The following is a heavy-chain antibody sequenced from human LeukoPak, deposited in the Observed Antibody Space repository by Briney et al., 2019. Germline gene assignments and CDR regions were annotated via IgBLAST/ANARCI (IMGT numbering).Heavy chain of an antibody. CDR2: IHYGGST. CDR1: DGAITGYY. D-gene: IGHD6-13*01. CDR3: ARGYSTSWTYYFDY. Sequence: SSETLSLTCTVSDGAITGYYWGWIRQPPGKGLDWIGHIHYGGSTNYNPSLKGRVTRSVDTSKNHFSLKLTSVTAADTAVYYCARGYSTSWTYYFDYWGQGALVTVSS. V-gene: IGHV4-59*01. J-gene: IGHJ4*02.